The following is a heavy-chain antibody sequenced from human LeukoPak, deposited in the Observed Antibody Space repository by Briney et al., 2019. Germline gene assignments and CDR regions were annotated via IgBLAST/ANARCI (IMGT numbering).Heavy chain of an antibody. CDR2: INAGNGNT. CDR3: ARTIPAAAIRKHPQHFDY. D-gene: IGHD2-2*01. V-gene: IGHV1-3*01. J-gene: IGHJ4*02. Sequence: GASVKVSCKASGYTFTSYAMHWVRQAPGQRLEWMGWINAGNGNTKYSQKFQGRVTITRDTSASAAYMELSSLRSEDTAVYYCARTIPAAAIRKHPQHFDYWGQATLVTVSS. CDR1: GYTFTSYA.